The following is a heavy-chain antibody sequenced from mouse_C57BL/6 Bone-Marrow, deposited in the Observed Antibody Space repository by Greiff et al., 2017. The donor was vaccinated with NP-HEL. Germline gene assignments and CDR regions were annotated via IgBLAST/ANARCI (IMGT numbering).Heavy chain of an antibody. V-gene: IGHV5-6*01. CDR3: ARQNWDVFDY. CDR2: ISSGGSYT. Sequence: EVQRVESGGDLVKPGGSLKLSCAASGFTFSSYGMSWVRQTPDKRLEWVATISSGGSYTYYPDSVKGRFTISRDNAKNTLYLQMSSLKSEDTAMYYCARQNWDVFDYWGQGTTLTVSS. J-gene: IGHJ2*01. D-gene: IGHD4-1*01. CDR1: GFTFSSYG.